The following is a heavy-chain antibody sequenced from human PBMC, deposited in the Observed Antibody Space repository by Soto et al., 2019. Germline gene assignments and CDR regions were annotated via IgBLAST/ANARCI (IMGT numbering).Heavy chain of an antibody. D-gene: IGHD2-2*01. CDR3: ARGIYCSSTSCYLAPPDY. CDR2: IYYSGST. CDR1: GGSVSSGSYY. Sequence: SSETLSLTCTVSGGSVSSGSYYWSWIRQPPGKGLEWIGYIYYSGSTNYNPSLKSRVTISVDTSKNQFSLKLSSVTAADTAVYYCARGIYCSSTSCYLAPPDYWGQGTLVTVSS. J-gene: IGHJ4*02. V-gene: IGHV4-61*01.